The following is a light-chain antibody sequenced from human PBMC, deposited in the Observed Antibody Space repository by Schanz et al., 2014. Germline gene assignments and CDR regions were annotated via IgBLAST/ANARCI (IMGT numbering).Light chain of an antibody. CDR3: AAWDDSLNGLV. CDR1: SSNIGAGYD. J-gene: IGLJ2*01. V-gene: IGLV1-40*01. Sequence: QSVLTQPPSVSGAPGQRVTISCTGSSSNIGAGYDVHWYQQLPGTAPKLLIYDNNERPSGIPDRFSGSKSGTSASLAISGLQSEDEADYYCAAWDDSLNGLVFGGGTKLTVL. CDR2: DNN.